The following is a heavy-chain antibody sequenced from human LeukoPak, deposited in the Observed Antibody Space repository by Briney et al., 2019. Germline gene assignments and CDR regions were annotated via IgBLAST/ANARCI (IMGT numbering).Heavy chain of an antibody. V-gene: IGHV3-7*01. CDR3: ARDAAGYDP. D-gene: IGHD6-13*01. J-gene: IGHJ5*02. CDR2: IKEDGTKK. Sequence: GGSLRLSCAASGFTFNTFWMSWVRQTPGKGLEWVANIKEDGTKKYYVDSVKGRFTITRDNAENSLYLQMNSLRAEDTAVYYCARDAAGYDPWGQGTLVTVSS. CDR1: GFTFNTFW.